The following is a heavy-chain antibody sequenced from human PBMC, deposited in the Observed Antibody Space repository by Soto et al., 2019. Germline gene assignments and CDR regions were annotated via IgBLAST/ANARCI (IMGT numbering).Heavy chain of an antibody. CDR2: VTSSAIAT. Sequence: PGGSLRLSCVGSGYRFSEYAMAWIRQAPGKGLEWVTGVTSSAIATYYADSVKGRFTISRNNSLNILYLQMDNLGADDTAVYYCAKSHDTSAYYHSIAFSGQGTHVTGSS. CDR3: AKSHDTSAYYHSIAF. CDR1: GYRFSEYA. V-gene: IGHV3-23*01. J-gene: IGHJ4*02. D-gene: IGHD3-22*01.